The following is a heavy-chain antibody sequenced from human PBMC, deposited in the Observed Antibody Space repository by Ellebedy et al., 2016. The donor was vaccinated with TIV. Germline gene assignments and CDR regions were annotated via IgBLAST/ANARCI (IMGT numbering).Heavy chain of an antibody. Sequence: ASVKVSXXASGYTFTAYGISWVRQAPGQGLEWMGWISAYNGNTNYAQKLQGRVTMTTDTSTSTAYMELRSLRSDDTAVYYCAVELWPSTPWFDPWGQGTLVTVSS. V-gene: IGHV1-18*01. CDR1: GYTFTAYG. D-gene: IGHD1-7*01. CDR2: ISAYNGNT. CDR3: AVELWPSTPWFDP. J-gene: IGHJ5*02.